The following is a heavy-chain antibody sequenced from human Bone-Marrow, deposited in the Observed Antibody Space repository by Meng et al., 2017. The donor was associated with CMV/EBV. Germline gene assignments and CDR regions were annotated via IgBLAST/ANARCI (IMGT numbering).Heavy chain of an antibody. V-gene: IGHV1-69*06. D-gene: IGHD1-26*01. Sequence: GTLSSYAINWVRQAPGQGLEWMGLIFPMFGTANYAQHLQGRVTITADKSTSTAYMELSSLRSEDTAVYYCAVTAHGGSYHVLVPLDYWGQGTPVTVSS. CDR2: IFPMFGTA. CDR1: GTLSSYA. J-gene: IGHJ4*02. CDR3: AVTAHGGSYHVLVPLDY.